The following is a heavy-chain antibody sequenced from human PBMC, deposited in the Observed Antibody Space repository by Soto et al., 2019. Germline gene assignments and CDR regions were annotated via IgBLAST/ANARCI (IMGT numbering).Heavy chain of an antibody. Sequence: PGGSLRLSCAASGFTFSNYAMSWVRQAPGKGLEWVSSINNSGGSTYYADSVKGRFTISRDNSKNTLYLQMNSLRAEDTAVYYCANQQRDSSGWYKYFDFWGQGTLVTVSS. D-gene: IGHD6-19*01. CDR3: ANQQRDSSGWYKYFDF. J-gene: IGHJ4*02. CDR1: GFTFSNYA. V-gene: IGHV3-23*01. CDR2: INNSGGST.